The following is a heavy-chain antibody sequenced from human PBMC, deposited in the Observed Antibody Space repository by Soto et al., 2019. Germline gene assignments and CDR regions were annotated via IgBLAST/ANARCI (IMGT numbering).Heavy chain of an antibody. J-gene: IGHJ4*02. V-gene: IGHV3-23*01. Sequence: GGSLRLSCAASGFTFSSYAMSWVRQAPGKGLEWVSAISGSGGSTYYADSVKGRFTISRDNSKNTLYLQMNSLRAEDTAVYYCAKDVVVVAATPSPFDYWGQGTLVTVSS. CDR1: GFTFSSYA. CDR2: ISGSGGST. D-gene: IGHD2-15*01. CDR3: AKDVVVVAATPSPFDY.